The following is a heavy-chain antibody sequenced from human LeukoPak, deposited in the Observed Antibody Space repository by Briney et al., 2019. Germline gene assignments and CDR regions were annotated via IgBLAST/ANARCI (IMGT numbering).Heavy chain of an antibody. D-gene: IGHD3-10*01. CDR2: IYIVGSV. V-gene: IGHV3-66*01. Sequence: GGSLRLSCAASGFNVGNNYMSWVRRAPGKGLEWVLSIYIVGSVYYSDSFKGRCTISRDHSKNTLYIQMHSLRVADTDVYYCARDDQGGPSGYWGKGPLSTASS. CDR3: ARDDQGGPSGY. J-gene: IGHJ4*02. CDR1: GFNVGNNY.